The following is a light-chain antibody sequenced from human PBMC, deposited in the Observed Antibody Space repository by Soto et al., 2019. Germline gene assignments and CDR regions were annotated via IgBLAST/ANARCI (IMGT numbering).Light chain of an antibody. CDR3: QQYKNWLALT. CDR1: QRISSN. J-gene: IGKJ4*01. V-gene: IGKV3-15*01. CDR2: GAS. Sequence: EIVTTQSPATLSGSPVERATLSFISSQRISSNFAWFQQKPGQAPRLLIYGASTRATGIPARFSGSGSGTEFTLTISSLQSEDSAVYYCQQYKNWLALTFGRGTKVDIK.